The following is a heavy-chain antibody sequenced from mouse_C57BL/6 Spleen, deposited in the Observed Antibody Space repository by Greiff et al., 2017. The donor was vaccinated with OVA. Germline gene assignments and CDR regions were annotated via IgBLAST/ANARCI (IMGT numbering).Heavy chain of an antibody. Sequence: QVQLQQPGAELVKPGASVKLSCKASGYTFTSYWLQWVKQRPGQGLEWIGEIDPSDSYTNYNQKFKGKATLTVDTSSSTAYMQLSSLTSEDSAVYYCARSDTTVFDYWGQGTTLTVSS. CDR2: IDPSDSYT. D-gene: IGHD1-1*01. CDR3: ARSDTTVFDY. J-gene: IGHJ2*01. V-gene: IGHV1-50*01. CDR1: GYTFTSYW.